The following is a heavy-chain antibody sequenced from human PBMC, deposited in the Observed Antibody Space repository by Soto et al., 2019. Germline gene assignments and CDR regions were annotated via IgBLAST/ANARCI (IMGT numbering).Heavy chain of an antibody. CDR3: AKGGSSGWYYFDL. D-gene: IGHD6-19*01. Sequence: GGSLRLSCAASGFTFGTYAMNWVRQAPGKGLEWVSSTPGSGGSAYYADSVKGRFTISRDNSKNTLYLQMDSLSPEDTAIYYCAKGGSSGWYYFDLWGQGXLVTVSS. CDR1: GFTFGTYA. V-gene: IGHV3-23*01. J-gene: IGHJ4*02. CDR2: TPGSGGSA.